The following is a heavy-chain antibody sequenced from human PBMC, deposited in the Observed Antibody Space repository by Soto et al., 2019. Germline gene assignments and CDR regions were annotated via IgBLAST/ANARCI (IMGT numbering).Heavy chain of an antibody. V-gene: IGHV4-59*08. CDR1: GGSVSSCY. CDR2: IYYSGST. D-gene: IGHD3-16*02. J-gene: IGHJ5*02. Sequence: SETLSLTCTVSGGSVSSCYWYWIRQAPGKGLERMGYIYYSGSTDYNPSLKSRVTISVDTSKNQFSLKLSSVTAADTAVYYCARQSLYYDYIWGSYRFTTANWFDPWGQGTLVTVSS. CDR3: ARQSLYYDYIWGSYRFTTANWFDP.